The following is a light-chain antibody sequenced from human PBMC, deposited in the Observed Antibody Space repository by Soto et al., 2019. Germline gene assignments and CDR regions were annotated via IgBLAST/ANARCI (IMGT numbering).Light chain of an antibody. CDR2: DAS. J-gene: IGKJ1*01. CDR1: QGVSSD. CDR3: QQYNGWPT. V-gene: IGKV3D-15*01. Sequence: ILLTQSPGTLAFSPGEIATLSFRASQGVSSDYLAWYQQKPGQAPRLLIYDASNRATGIPARFSGSGSGTEFTLTISSLMSDDSAVYYCQQYNGWPTFGQGTKVDIK.